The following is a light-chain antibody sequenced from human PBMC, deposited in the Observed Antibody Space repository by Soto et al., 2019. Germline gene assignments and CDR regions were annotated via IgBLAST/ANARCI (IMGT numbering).Light chain of an antibody. CDR1: QSISKS. CDR3: QQYHSYSWT. Sequence: DFQMTQSPSTLSASVGDRVTITCRASQSISKSLAWYQQKPGKAPKLLIYKASSLESGVPSRFSGSGSGTEFTLTISSLQPDDFATYYCQQYHSYSWTFGQGTEVDVK. V-gene: IGKV1-5*03. J-gene: IGKJ1*01. CDR2: KAS.